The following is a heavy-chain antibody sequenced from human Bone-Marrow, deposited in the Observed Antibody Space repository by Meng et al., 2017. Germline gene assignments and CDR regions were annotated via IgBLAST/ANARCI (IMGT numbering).Heavy chain of an antibody. CDR3: ARLGPPIAAGDPFDY. Sequence: QVQLQQWGAGLLKPSEALSLTGVVYGGSFSGYYWSWIRQPPGRGLEWIGEINHSGSKSRVTISVDTSKNQFSLKLSSVTAADTAVYYCARLGPPIAAGDPFDYWGQGTLVTVSS. V-gene: IGHV4-34*01. CDR1: GGSFSGYY. J-gene: IGHJ4*02. CDR2: INHSGS. D-gene: IGHD6-13*01.